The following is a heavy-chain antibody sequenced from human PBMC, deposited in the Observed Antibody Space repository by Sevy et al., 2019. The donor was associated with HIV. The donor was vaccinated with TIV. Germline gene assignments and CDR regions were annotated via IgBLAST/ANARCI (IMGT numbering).Heavy chain of an antibody. J-gene: IGHJ3*02. D-gene: IGHD6-13*01. V-gene: IGHV4-39*01. CDR2: ICYSGST. Sequence: SDTLSLTCTVSGGSISSSSYYWGWIRQPPGKGLEWIGSICYSGSTYYNPSLKSRVTISVDTSKNQFSLKLSSVTAADTAVYYCVRHPEDSSSWYWAEGNAFDIWGQGTMVTVSS. CDR1: GGSISSSSYY. CDR3: VRHPEDSSSWYWAEGNAFDI.